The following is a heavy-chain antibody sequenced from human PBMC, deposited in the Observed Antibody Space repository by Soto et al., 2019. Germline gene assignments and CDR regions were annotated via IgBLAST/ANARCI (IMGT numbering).Heavy chain of an antibody. Sequence: ASVKVSCKGSGDTFTNFDIKWVRQATGQGLEWMGWMNPSSGNTGYAQKFQGRVTMTRNTSISTAYMELSSLRSEDTAVYYCARGRNGMDVWGQGTTVTVSS. CDR1: GDTFTNFD. J-gene: IGHJ6*02. CDR2: MNPSSGNT. V-gene: IGHV1-8*01. CDR3: ARGRNGMDV.